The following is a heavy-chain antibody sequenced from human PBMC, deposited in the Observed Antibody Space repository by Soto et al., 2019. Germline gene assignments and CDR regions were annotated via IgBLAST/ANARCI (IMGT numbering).Heavy chain of an antibody. CDR2: IYYSGST. D-gene: IGHD3-3*01. CDR3: ARDLGYDFWSGFSPYYMDV. Sequence: SETLSLTCTVSGGSISSYYWSWIRQPPGKGLEWIGYIYYSGSTNYNPSLKSRVTISVDTSKNQFSLKLSSVTAADTAVYYCARDLGYDFWSGFSPYYMDVWGKGTTVTVSS. CDR1: GGSISSYY. J-gene: IGHJ6*03. V-gene: IGHV4-59*01.